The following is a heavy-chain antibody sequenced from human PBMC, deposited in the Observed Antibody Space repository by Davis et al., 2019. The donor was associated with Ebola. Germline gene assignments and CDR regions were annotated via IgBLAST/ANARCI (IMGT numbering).Heavy chain of an antibody. Sequence: ASVKVSCKVSGYTLSELSIHWVRQAPGKGLEWMGGFESEDGETTYAQEFQGRLTLTEDTSTDTAYMELSSLRSEDTAVYYCTTIQEGYRSGGSHYRGRWFDAWGQGTLVTVSS. D-gene: IGHD2-15*01. V-gene: IGHV1-24*01. CDR3: TTIQEGYRSGGSHYRGRWFDA. J-gene: IGHJ5*02. CDR2: FESEDGET. CDR1: GYTLSELS.